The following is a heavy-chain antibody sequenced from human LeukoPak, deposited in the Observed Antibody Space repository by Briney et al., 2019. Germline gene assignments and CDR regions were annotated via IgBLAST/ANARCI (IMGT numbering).Heavy chain of an antibody. D-gene: IGHD3-22*01. J-gene: IGHJ3*02. Sequence: PSETLSLTCTVSGGSISSSSYYWGWIHQPPGKGLEWIGSIYYSGSTYYNPSLKSRVTISVDTSKNQFSLKLSSVTAADTAVYYCARVSYWGNDYHDSSGYWDIWGQGSMVTVSS. CDR1: GGSISSSSYY. CDR3: ARVSYWGNDYHDSSGYWDI. CDR2: IYYSGST. V-gene: IGHV4-39*07.